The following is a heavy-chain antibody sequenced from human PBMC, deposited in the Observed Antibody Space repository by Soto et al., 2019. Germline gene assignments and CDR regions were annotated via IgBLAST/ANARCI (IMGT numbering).Heavy chain of an antibody. CDR1: GGSFSGYY. Sequence: QVQLQQWGAGLLKPSETLSLTCAVYGGSFSGYYWSWIRQPPGKGLEWIGEINHSGSTNYNPSLKSRVTISVDTSKNQFSLKLSSVTAADTAVYCCARGWAVNPWGQGTLVTVSS. J-gene: IGHJ5*02. CDR2: INHSGST. V-gene: IGHV4-34*01. D-gene: IGHD4-17*01. CDR3: ARGWAVNP.